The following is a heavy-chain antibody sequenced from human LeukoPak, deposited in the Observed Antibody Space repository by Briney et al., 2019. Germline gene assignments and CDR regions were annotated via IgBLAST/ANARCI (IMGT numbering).Heavy chain of an antibody. V-gene: IGHV1-18*01. Sequence: ASVKVSCKASGYTFTSYGISWVRQAPEQGLEWMGWISAYNGNTNYAQKLQGRVTMTTDTSTSTAYMELRSLRSDDTAVYYCARDGGYYYGSGSLAAFDIWGQGTMVTVSS. CDR2: ISAYNGNT. CDR3: ARDGGYYYGSGSLAAFDI. D-gene: IGHD3-10*01. J-gene: IGHJ3*02. CDR1: GYTFTSYG.